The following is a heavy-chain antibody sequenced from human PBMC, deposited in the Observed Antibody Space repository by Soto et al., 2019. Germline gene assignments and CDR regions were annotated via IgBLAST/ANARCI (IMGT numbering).Heavy chain of an antibody. CDR3: ARFTLITGTRDYYYYGMDV. V-gene: IGHV4-39*07. CDR1: GGSISSSSYY. Sequence: SETLSLTCTVSGGSISSSSYYWGWVRQPPGKGLEWIGEIYHSGTTNYNPSLKSRVTISVDKSKNQFSLKLSSVTAADTAVYYCARFTLITGTRDYYYYGMDVWGQGTTVTVSS. J-gene: IGHJ6*02. CDR2: IYHSGTT. D-gene: IGHD1-7*01.